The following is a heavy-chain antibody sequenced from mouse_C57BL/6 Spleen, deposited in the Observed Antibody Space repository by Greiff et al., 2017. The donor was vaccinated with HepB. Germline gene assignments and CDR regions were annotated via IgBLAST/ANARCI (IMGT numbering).Heavy chain of an antibody. CDR3: ARERNDGYYGAMDY. CDR2: IWSGGST. V-gene: IGHV2-2*01. D-gene: IGHD2-3*01. Sequence: VKLQESGPGLVQPSQSLSITCTVSGFSLTSYGVHWVRQSPGKGLEWLGVIWSGGSTDYNAAFISRLSISKDNSKSQVFFKMNSLQADDTAIYYCARERNDGYYGAMDYWGQGTSVTVSS. CDR1: GFSLTSYG. J-gene: IGHJ4*01.